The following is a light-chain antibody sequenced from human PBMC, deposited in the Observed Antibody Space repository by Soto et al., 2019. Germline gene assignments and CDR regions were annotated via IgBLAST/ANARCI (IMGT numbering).Light chain of an antibody. CDR3: CSYRSGTSPYYV. Sequence: QSVLTQPASVSGSPGQSITISCTGTSSDIGGYKDVSWYQQHPGKAPQVLIFEVSYRPYGISNRFSGPKSGNVASLTISGLQAEDEADYYCCSYRSGTSPYYVFGTGTKV. CDR1: SSDIGGYKD. J-gene: IGLJ1*01. V-gene: IGLV2-14*03. CDR2: EVS.